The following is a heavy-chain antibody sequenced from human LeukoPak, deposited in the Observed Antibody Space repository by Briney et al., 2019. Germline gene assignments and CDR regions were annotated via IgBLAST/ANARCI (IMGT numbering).Heavy chain of an antibody. D-gene: IGHD3-22*01. J-gene: IGHJ4*02. Sequence: GASVTVSCKASGGTFSSYGISWVRQAPGQGLEWMGGIIPIFGTANYAQKFQGRVTMTRDTSTSTVYMELSSLRSEDTAVYYCARASHYDSSGYYYADFDYWGQGTLVTVSS. CDR1: GGTFSSYG. CDR2: IIPIFGTA. CDR3: ARASHYDSSGYYYADFDY. V-gene: IGHV1-69*05.